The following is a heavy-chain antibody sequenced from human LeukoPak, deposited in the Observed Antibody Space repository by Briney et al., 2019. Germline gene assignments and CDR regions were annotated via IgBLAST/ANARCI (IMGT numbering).Heavy chain of an antibody. J-gene: IGHJ4*02. CDR1: GFTFSNAW. V-gene: IGHV4-34*01. CDR3: ARHSSGSTTADY. D-gene: IGHD2-15*01. CDR2: INHSGST. Sequence: GSLRLSCAASGFTFSNAWMSWIRQPPGKGLEWIGEINHSGSTNYNPSLKSRVTISVDTSKNQFSLKLSSVTAADTAVYYCARHSSGSTTADYWGQGTLVTVSS.